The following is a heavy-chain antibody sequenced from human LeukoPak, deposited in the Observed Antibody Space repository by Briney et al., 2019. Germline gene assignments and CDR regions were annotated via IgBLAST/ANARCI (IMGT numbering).Heavy chain of an antibody. J-gene: IGHJ6*02. CDR3: AREDRSLNGMDV. CDR2: IGTAGDT. V-gene: IGHV3-13*01. CDR1: GFTFSSYD. Sequence: GGSLRLSCAASGFTFSSYDMHWVRQATGKGLEWVSAIGTAGDTYYPGSVKGRFTISRENAKNSLYLQMNNLRAGDTAVYYCAREDRSLNGMDVWGQGTTVTVSS. D-gene: IGHD2-15*01.